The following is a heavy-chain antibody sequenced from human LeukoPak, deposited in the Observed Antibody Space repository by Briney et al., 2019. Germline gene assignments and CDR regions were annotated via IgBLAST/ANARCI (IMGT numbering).Heavy chain of an antibody. Sequence: PGGSLRLSCAASGFTFSSYAMAWVRQAPGKGLEWVSGINGYGDTTYYSDSMEGRFTISRDNSRNTLYLQMSSLRADDTAVYYCARDLALGAFDYWGQGTLVTVSS. J-gene: IGHJ4*02. CDR2: INGYGDTT. CDR1: GFTFSSYA. V-gene: IGHV3-23*01. D-gene: IGHD3-16*01. CDR3: ARDLALGAFDY.